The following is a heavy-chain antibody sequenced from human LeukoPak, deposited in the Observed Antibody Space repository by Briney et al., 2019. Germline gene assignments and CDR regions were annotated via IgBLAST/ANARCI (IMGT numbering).Heavy chain of an antibody. J-gene: IGHJ4*02. Sequence: PSETLSLTCTVSGGSLSSSSYYSVSIRQPPGKGLEWIGSIYYSGSTYYNPSLKSRVTISVDTSKNQFSLKLSSVTAADTAVYYCAKSLRGSYDYWGQGTLVTVSS. CDR2: IYYSGST. CDR3: AKSLRGSYDY. D-gene: IGHD1-26*01. V-gene: IGHV4-39*01. CDR1: GGSLSSSSYY.